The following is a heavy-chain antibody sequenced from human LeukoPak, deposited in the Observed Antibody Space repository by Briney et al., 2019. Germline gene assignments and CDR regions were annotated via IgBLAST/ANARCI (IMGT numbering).Heavy chain of an antibody. Sequence: ASVKVSCKVSGYTLTELSMHWVRQAPGKGLEWMGGFDPEDGGTIYAQKFQGRVTMTRDTSTSTVYMELSSLRSEDTAVYYCARDNSNLLVTVEGMDVWGQGTTVTVSS. J-gene: IGHJ6*02. CDR1: GYTLTELS. V-gene: IGHV1-24*01. CDR2: FDPEDGGT. D-gene: IGHD2-21*02. CDR3: ARDNSNLLVTVEGMDV.